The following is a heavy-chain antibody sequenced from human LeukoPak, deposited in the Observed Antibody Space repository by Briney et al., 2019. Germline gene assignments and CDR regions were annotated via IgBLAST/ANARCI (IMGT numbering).Heavy chain of an antibody. V-gene: IGHV4-30-4*01. CDR2: IYYSGST. D-gene: IGHD3-10*01. CDR1: GGSISSGDYY. CDR3: ARLGVWFGELGG. J-gene: IGHJ4*02. Sequence: SQTLSPTCTVSGGSISSGDYYWSWIRQPPGKGLEWIGYIYYSGSTYYNPSLKSRVTISVDTSKNQFSLKLSSVTAADTAVYYCARLGVWFGELGGWGQGTLVTVSS.